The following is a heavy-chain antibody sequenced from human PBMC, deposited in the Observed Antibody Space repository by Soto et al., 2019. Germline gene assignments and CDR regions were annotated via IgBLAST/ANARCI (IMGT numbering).Heavy chain of an antibody. V-gene: IGHV1-18*01. CDR2: ISGFNGQT. CDR3: ARVDPRGVAVVRDY. D-gene: IGHD3-10*01. CDR1: GNTFSSHG. J-gene: IGHJ4*02. Sequence: ASVKVSCKASGNTFSSHGFSWVRQAPGQGLEWMGWISGFNGQTNYALKFQGRVTLTTDASTSTAYMELRSLRSDDTAVYFCARVDPRGVAVVRDYWGQGTLVTVSS.